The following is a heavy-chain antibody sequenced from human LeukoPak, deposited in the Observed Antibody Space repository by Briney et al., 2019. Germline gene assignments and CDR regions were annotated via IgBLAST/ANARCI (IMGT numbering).Heavy chain of an antibody. CDR1: GVSFSGYY. D-gene: IGHD1-26*01. V-gene: IGHV4-34*01. CDR3: AWKYSGSYYHSEYFQH. Sequence: SETLSPTRAVYGVSFSGYYWSWIRQPPGKGLEWIGGINHSGSTNYNPSLKSRVTISVDTSKNQFSLKLSSVTAADTAVYYCAWKYSGSYYHSEYFQHWGQGTLVTVSS. CDR2: INHSGST. J-gene: IGHJ1*01.